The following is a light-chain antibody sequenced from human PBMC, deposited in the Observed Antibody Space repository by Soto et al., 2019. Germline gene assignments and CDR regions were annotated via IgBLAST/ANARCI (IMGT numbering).Light chain of an antibody. Sequence: QYVLTQPASVSGSPGQSITISCTGTSGDVGGYNYVSWYQQHPGKAPKLMIYDVSNRPSGVSNRFSGSKSANTASLTISGLQAEDEADYYCSSYTGSSTYVVFGGGTKLTVL. CDR1: SGDVGGYNY. J-gene: IGLJ2*01. CDR2: DVS. CDR3: SSYTGSSTYVV. V-gene: IGLV2-14*01.